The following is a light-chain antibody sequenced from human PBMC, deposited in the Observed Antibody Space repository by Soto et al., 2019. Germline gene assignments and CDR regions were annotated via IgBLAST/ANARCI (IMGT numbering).Light chain of an antibody. CDR1: ETVSSTY. J-gene: IGKJ4*01. Sequence: ENVLTQSPGTLSLSPGERATLSCRARETVSSTYLAWYQQKPGQAPRLLIYGASSRATGIPDRVSGSGSGTDFTLTISRLEPEDFAVYYCQQYDSSPPTFGGGTRVEIK. V-gene: IGKV3-20*01. CDR2: GAS. CDR3: QQYDSSPPT.